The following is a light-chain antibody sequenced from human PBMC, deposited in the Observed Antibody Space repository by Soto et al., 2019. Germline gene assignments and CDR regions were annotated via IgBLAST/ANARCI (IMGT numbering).Light chain of an antibody. CDR3: GTWDTSLSVFYV. V-gene: IGLV1-51*01. CDR2: DND. CDR1: SSNIGKNH. Sequence: QSALTQPPSVSAAPGQTVTISCYGSSSNIGKNHVSWYQQLPGTAPKLLIYDNDQRPSGIPDRFSGSKSGTSATLGITGLQTGDEADYYCGTWDTSLSVFYVFGTGTKLTV. J-gene: IGLJ1*01.